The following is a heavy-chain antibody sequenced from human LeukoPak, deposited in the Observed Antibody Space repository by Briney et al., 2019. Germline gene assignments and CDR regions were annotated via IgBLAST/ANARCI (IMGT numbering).Heavy chain of an antibody. CDR3: AITPAFYYYYMDV. V-gene: IGHV4-61*02. CDR2: IYTSGST. CDR1: GGSISSGSYY. J-gene: IGHJ6*03. Sequence: PSETLSLTCTVSGGSISSGSYYWSSIRQPAGKGLEWIGRIYTSGSTNYNPSLKSRVTISVDTFKNQFSLKLSSVTAADTAVYYCAITPAFYYYYMDVWGKGTTVTVSS.